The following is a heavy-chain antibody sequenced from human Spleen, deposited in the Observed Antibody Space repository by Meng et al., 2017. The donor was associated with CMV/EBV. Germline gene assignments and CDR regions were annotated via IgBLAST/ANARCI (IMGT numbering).Heavy chain of an antibody. J-gene: IGHJ5*02. Sequence: QVQLVESGXGVVQPGWSLRLSCAASGFTFSSYAMHWVRQAPGKGLEWVAVISYDGSNKYYADSVKGRFTISRDNSKNTLYLQMNSLRAEDTAVYYCARGITGAVFDPWGQGTLVTVAS. CDR3: ARGITGAVFDP. V-gene: IGHV3-30-3*01. CDR2: ISYDGSNK. CDR1: GFTFSSYA. D-gene: IGHD1-20*01.